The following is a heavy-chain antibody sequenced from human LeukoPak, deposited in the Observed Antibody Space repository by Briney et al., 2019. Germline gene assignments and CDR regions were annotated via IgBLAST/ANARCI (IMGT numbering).Heavy chain of an antibody. CDR3: ARNGDSSGYLGY. CDR1: GFTVSSNY. D-gene: IGHD3-22*01. V-gene: IGHV3-53*01. CDR2: IYSGGST. J-gene: IGHJ4*02. Sequence: GGSLRLSCAASGFTVSSNYMSWVRQAPGKGLEWVSVIYSGGSTYYADSVKGRSTISRDNSKNTLYLQMNSLRAEDTAVYYCARNGDSSGYLGYWGQGTLVTVSS.